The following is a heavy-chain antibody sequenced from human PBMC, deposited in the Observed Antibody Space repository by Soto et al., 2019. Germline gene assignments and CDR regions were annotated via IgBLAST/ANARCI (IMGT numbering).Heavy chain of an antibody. Sequence: SETLSLTCAVSGGSITSGYYWGWIRQPPGKGLECIGSVYHSGSTYYYNPSLKSRVTMSVDTSKSQFSLRLSSVTAADTAVYYCARAYSSGWVDAFDIWGQGTMVTVSS. CDR1: GGSITSGYY. D-gene: IGHD6-19*01. CDR3: ARAYSSGWVDAFDI. CDR2: VYHSGSTY. V-gene: IGHV4-38-2*01. J-gene: IGHJ3*02.